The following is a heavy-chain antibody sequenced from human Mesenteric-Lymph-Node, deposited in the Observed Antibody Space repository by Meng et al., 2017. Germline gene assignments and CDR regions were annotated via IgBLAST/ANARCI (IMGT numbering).Heavy chain of an antibody. CDR1: GFTFSSYE. V-gene: IGHV3-48*03. CDR3: ARHRYYDSSGYYGAKWYFDF. Sequence: GGSLRLSCAASGFTFSSYEMNWVRQAPGKGLEWVSYISSSASTIYYADSVKGRFTISRDNAKNSLYLQMNSLRAEDTAVYYCARHRYYDSSGYYGAKWYFDFWGRGTLVTVSS. CDR2: ISSSASTI. D-gene: IGHD3-22*01. J-gene: IGHJ2*01.